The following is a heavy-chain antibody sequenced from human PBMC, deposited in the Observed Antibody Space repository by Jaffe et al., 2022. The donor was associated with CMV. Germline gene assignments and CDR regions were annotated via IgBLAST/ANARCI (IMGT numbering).Heavy chain of an antibody. CDR1: GFTFSDYG. CDR3: AKGEYSYGLGGFYFDY. CDR2: IWFDGSNE. V-gene: IGHV3-33*06. J-gene: IGHJ4*02. D-gene: IGHD5-18*01. Sequence: QVQLVESGGGLVQPGRSLRLSCAASGFTFSDYGMHWVRQPPGKGPEWVAVIWFDGSNEFYADSVKGRFIISRDNSKNTLYLQMNSLKAEDTAVYYCAKGEYSYGLGGFYFDYWGQGTLVTVSS.